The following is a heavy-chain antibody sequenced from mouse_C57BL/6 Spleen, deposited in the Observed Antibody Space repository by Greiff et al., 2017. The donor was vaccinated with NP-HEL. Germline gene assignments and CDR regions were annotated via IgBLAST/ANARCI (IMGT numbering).Heavy chain of an antibody. V-gene: IGHV5-17*01. D-gene: IGHD2-4*01. CDR1: GFTFSDYG. J-gene: IGHJ4*01. Sequence: EVKLQESGGGLVKPGGSLKLSCAASGFTFSDYGMHWVRQAPEKGLEWVAYISSGSSTIYYADTVKGRITISRDNAKNTLFLQMTRLRAEDTAMYYCARGGLPLAMDYWGQGTSLTVSS. CDR2: ISSGSSTI. CDR3: ARGGLPLAMDY.